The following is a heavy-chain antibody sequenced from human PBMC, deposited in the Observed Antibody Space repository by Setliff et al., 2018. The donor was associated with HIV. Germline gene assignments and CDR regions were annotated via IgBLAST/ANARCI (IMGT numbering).Heavy chain of an antibody. V-gene: IGHV4-28*03. Sequence: SEPLSLTCAVSGYSIRSSYWWGWIRQPPGKGLEWIGYLYNSRGTYYNPSLKSRVTMSVDTSKNQFSLKVRSVTAVDTAVYYCARDVGSSAWPFDHWGQGTLVTVSS. CDR3: ARDVGSSAWPFDH. J-gene: IGHJ4*02. CDR1: GYSIRSSYW. CDR2: LYNSRGT. D-gene: IGHD6-25*01.